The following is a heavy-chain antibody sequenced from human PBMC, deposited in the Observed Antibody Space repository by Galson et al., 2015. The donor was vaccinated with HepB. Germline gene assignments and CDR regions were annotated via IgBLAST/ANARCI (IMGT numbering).Heavy chain of an antibody. CDR1: GFTFRDYY. V-gene: IGHV3-11*01. Sequence: SLRLSCAASGFTFRDYYMSWIRQVPGKGLEWVSYISSSGSTIYYADSVKGRFTISRDNAKNSLYLQMNSLRAEDTAVYYCARDGEGAARPGNFDYWGQGTLVTVSS. CDR2: ISSSGSTI. J-gene: IGHJ4*02. D-gene: IGHD6-6*01. CDR3: ARDGEGAARPGNFDY.